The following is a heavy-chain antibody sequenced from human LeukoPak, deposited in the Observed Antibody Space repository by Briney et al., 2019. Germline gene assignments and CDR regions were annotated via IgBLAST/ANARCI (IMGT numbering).Heavy chain of an antibody. CDR3: ARGEYYGSGSSRGDWFDP. Sequence: GRSLRLSCAASGFTFSSYAMHWVRQAPGKGLEWVAVISYDGSNKYYADSVKGRFTISRDNSKNTLYLQMNSLRAEDTAVYYCARGEYYGSGSSRGDWFDPWGQGTLVTVSS. CDR2: ISYDGSNK. D-gene: IGHD3-10*01. V-gene: IGHV3-30*04. CDR1: GFTFSSYA. J-gene: IGHJ5*02.